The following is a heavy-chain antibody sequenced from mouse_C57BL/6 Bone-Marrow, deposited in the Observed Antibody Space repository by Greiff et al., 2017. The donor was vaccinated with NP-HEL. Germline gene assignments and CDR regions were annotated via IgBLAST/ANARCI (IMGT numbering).Heavy chain of an antibody. D-gene: IGHD1-1*01. J-gene: IGHJ3*01. CDR2: IHPNSGST. V-gene: IGHV1-64*01. CDR3: ARAPYGRAPWFAY. CDR1: GYTFTSYW. Sequence: QVQLQQPGAELVKPGASVKLSCKASGYTFTSYWMHWVKQRPGQGLEWIGMIHPNSGSTNYNEKFKSKATLTVDKSSSTAYMQLRSLTSEDSAVYYCARAPYGRAPWFAYWGQGTLVTVSA.